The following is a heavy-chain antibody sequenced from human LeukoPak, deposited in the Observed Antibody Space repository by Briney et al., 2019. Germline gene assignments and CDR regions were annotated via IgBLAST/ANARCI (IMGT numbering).Heavy chain of an antibody. CDR3: AREGPTTAVGSGAPDI. D-gene: IGHD6-13*01. CDR1: GFTFSDYT. Sequence: GGSLRLSCPASGFTFSDYTMRWLRQAPGKGLEWVAVIWHDGTYISYGDSVRGRFTISRDNSKNTLYLQINNLRAEDTAVYYCAREGPTTAVGSGAPDIWGLGTMVTVSS. CDR2: IWHDGTYI. J-gene: IGHJ3*02. V-gene: IGHV3-33*01.